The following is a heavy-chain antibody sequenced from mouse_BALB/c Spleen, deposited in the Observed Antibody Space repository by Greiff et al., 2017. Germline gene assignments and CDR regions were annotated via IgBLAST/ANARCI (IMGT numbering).Heavy chain of an antibody. CDR2: INPYNDGT. CDR3: ARGTTVVAKGFDY. Sequence: VQLKEPGPELVKPGASVKMSCKASGYTFTSYVMHWVKQKPGQGLEWIGYINPYNDGTKYNEKFKGKATLTSDKSSSTAYMELSSLTSEDSAVYYCARGTTVVAKGFDYWGQGTTLTVSS. J-gene: IGHJ2*01. D-gene: IGHD1-1*01. CDR1: GYTFTSYV. V-gene: IGHV1-14*01.